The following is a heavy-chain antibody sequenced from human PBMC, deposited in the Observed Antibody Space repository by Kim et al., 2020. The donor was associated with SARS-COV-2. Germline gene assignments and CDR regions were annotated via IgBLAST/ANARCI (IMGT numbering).Heavy chain of an antibody. CDR2: INPNSGGT. CDR1: GYTFTGYY. Sequence: ASVKVSCKASGYTFTGYYMHWVRQAPGQGLEWMGRINPNSGGTNYAQKFQGRVTMTRDTSISTAYMELSRLRSDDTAVYYCALNMVRGVNQFDPWGQGTLVTVSS. CDR3: ALNMVRGVNQFDP. V-gene: IGHV1-2*06. D-gene: IGHD3-10*01. J-gene: IGHJ5*02.